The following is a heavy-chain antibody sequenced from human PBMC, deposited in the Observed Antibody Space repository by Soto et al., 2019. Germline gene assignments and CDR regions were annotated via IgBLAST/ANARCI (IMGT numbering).Heavy chain of an antibody. Sequence: ASVKVSCKASGYTFTSYAMHWVRQAPGQRLEWMGWINAGNGNTKYSQKFQGRVTITRDTSASTAYMELSSLRSEDTSVYYCASSRITMVPYGMDVWGQGTTVTVSS. J-gene: IGHJ6*02. CDR3: ASSRITMVPYGMDV. CDR1: GYTFTSYA. V-gene: IGHV1-3*01. D-gene: IGHD3-10*01. CDR2: INAGNGNT.